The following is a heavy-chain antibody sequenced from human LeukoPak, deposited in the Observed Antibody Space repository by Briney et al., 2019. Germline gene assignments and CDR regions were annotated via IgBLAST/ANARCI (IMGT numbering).Heavy chain of an antibody. J-gene: IGHJ5*02. CDR2: IYYSGST. Sequence: PSQTLSLTCTVSGDSLTSGSRYWSWIRQPAGKGLEWIGYIYYSGSTNYNPSLKSRVTISVDTSKNQFSLKLSSVTAADTAVYYCARTITMVRGVILPDWFDPWGQGTLVTVSS. CDR3: ARTITMVRGVILPDWFDP. CDR1: GDSLTSGSRY. D-gene: IGHD3-10*01. V-gene: IGHV4-61*10.